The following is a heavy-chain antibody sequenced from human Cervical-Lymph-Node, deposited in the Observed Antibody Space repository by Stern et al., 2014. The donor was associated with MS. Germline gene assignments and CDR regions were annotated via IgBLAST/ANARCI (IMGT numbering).Heavy chain of an antibody. CDR2: TSSSNGTT. V-gene: IGHV1-18*01. CDR1: GYTFTSYG. D-gene: IGHD2-15*01. Sequence: QVQLVQSGAEVKKPGASVKVSCKASGYTFTSYGISWVRQAPGQGLEWMGWTSSSNGTTNYAQKLQGRGTMTTDTSTSTAYMELRSLRSDDTDVYYCARVLLGSENAFDIWGQGTMVTVSS. CDR3: ARVLLGSENAFDI. J-gene: IGHJ3*02.